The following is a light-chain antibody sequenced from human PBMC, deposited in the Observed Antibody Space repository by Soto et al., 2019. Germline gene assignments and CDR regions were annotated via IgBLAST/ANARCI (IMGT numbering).Light chain of an antibody. V-gene: IGKV3-15*01. CDR1: QSISRS. J-gene: IGKJ2*01. CDR2: DAS. Sequence: EIVLTQSPAFLSVSPGERATLSCRASQSISRSLAWYQQKPGQAPRLLISDASARATGIPARFSGSGSGTEFPLTISSLQSEDFALYYCHQYNSWPPGTFGQGTKVDIK. CDR3: HQYNSWPPGT.